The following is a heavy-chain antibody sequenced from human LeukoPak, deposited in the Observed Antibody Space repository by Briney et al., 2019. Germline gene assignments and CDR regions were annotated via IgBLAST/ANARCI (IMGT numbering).Heavy chain of an antibody. J-gene: IGHJ3*02. CDR2: IYYSGST. CDR1: GGSISSYY. V-gene: IGHV4-59*01. CDR3: ARVSLDAFDI. Sequence: SETLSLTCTVSGGSISSYYWSWIRQPPGKGLEWIGYIYYSGSTNYNPSLKSRVTISVDTSKNQFSLKLRSVTAADTAVYYCARVSLDAFDIWGQGTMVTVSS.